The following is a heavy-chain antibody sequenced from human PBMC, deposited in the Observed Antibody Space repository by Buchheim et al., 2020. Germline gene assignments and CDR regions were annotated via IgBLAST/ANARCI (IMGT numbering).Heavy chain of an antibody. CDR1: GFTFSSYA. D-gene: IGHD6-13*01. J-gene: IGHJ4*02. V-gene: IGHV3-23*01. CDR2: ISGSGGST. CDR3: ARDGVAPGIYFDY. Sequence: EVQLLESGGGLVQPGGSLRLSCAASGFTFSSYAMSWVRQAPGKGLEWVSAISGSGGSTYYADSVKGRFTISRDNAKGSLFLQMNSLRAEDTAVYHCARDGVAPGIYFDYWGQGSL.